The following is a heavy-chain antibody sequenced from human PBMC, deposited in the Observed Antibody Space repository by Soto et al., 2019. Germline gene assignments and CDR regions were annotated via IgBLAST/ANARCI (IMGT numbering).Heavy chain of an antibody. D-gene: IGHD1-26*01. CDR3: AKVGPSYYYGMDV. J-gene: IGHJ6*02. Sequence: GSLRLSCAASGLDFSSEVMCWVRQAPGKGLEWVSSISGSGRTIYHADSMRGRFAISRDNSKNSLYLQLNNLRVDDTAVYYCAKVGPSYYYGMDVWGQGTTVTVSS. CDR2: ISGSGRTI. CDR1: GLDFSSEV. V-gene: IGHV3-23*01.